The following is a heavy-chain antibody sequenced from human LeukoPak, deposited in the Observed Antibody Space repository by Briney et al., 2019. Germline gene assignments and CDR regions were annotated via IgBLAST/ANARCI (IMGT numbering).Heavy chain of an antibody. CDR3: ARAGRFPPWFDP. Sequence: SETLSLTCTVSGGSISSGGYYWSWIRQHPGKGLEWIGYIYYSGCTYYNPSLKSRVTISVDTSKNQFSLKLSSVTAADTAVYYCARAGRFPPWFDPWGQGTLVTVSS. CDR2: IYYSGCT. J-gene: IGHJ5*02. V-gene: IGHV4-31*03. D-gene: IGHD2-21*01. CDR1: GGSISSGGYY.